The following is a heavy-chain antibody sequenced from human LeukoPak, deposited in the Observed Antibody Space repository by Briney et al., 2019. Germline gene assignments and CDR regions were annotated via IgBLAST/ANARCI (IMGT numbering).Heavy chain of an antibody. CDR2: INPNSGGT. D-gene: IGHD2-2*01. CDR3: ARVLWDIVVVPAAGPGDYYMDV. Sequence: GASVKVSCKASGYTFTGYYMHWVRQAPGQGLEWMGWINPNSGGTNYAQKFQGRVTMTRDTSISTAYMELSRLRSDDTAVYHCARVLWDIVVVPAAGPGDYYMDVWGKGTTVTVSS. CDR1: GYTFTGYY. J-gene: IGHJ6*03. V-gene: IGHV1-2*02.